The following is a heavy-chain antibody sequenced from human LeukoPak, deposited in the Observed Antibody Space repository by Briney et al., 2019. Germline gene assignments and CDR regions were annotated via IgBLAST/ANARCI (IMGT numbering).Heavy chain of an antibody. V-gene: IGHV3-23*01. CDR1: GFTFSTYA. CDR3: AKDRNGWPTNFDS. CDR2: ISSSGGTT. J-gene: IGHJ4*02. D-gene: IGHD6-19*01. Sequence: GVSLRLSCAASGFTFSTYAVNWVRQAQGNGLEWVSAISSSGGTTYYADSVKGRFSISRDNSKNTLYLQRNSLRAEDTAIYYCAKDRNGWPTNFDSWGQGTLVTVSA.